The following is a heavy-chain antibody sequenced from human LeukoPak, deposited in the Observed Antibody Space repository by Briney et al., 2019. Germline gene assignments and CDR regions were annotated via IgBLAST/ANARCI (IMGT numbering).Heavy chain of an antibody. CDR2: INHSGST. D-gene: IGHD6-19*01. CDR1: GWSFSGYY. Sequence: SETLSLTCAVYGWSFSGYYWSWLRQPPGKGLEWIGEINHSGSTNYNPSLKSRVTISVDTSKNQFSLKLSSVTAADTAVYYCARGSSQAGSGWFRYYYYYMDVWGKGTTVTVSS. V-gene: IGHV4-34*01. J-gene: IGHJ6*03. CDR3: ARGSSQAGSGWFRYYYYYMDV.